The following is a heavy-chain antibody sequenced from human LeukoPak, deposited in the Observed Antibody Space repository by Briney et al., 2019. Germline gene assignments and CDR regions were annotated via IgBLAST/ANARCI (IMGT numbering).Heavy chain of an antibody. CDR2: TFYRSKWYN. D-gene: IGHD4-17*01. V-gene: IGHV6-1*01. Sequence: SQTPSLTCAISGDSVSSNSAAWNWIRQSPSRGLEWLGRTFYRSKWYNHYAVSVKSRITINPDTSQNQFSLQLNSVTPEDTAVYYCVRGEGSVYGEYNFDYWGQGTLVTVSS. CDR1: GDSVSSNSAA. J-gene: IGHJ4*02. CDR3: VRGEGSVYGEYNFDY.